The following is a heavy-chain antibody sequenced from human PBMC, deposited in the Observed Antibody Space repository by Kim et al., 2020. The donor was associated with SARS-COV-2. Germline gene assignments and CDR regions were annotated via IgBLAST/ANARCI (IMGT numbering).Heavy chain of an antibody. Sequence: SETLSLTCTVSGDSISSYYWSWIRQPPGKGLEWIGHIYYSGSTNYNPSLKSRVTISLDTSKNQFSLKLSSVTAADTAMYYCARDSGWLQPIDSWGQGTLGTVSS. V-gene: IGHV4-59*13. J-gene: IGHJ4*02. CDR3: ARDSGWLQPIDS. CDR2: IYYSGST. CDR1: GDSISSYY. D-gene: IGHD6-19*01.